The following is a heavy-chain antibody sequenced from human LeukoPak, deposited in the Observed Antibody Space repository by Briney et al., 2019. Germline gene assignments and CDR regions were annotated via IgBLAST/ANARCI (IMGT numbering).Heavy chain of an antibody. Sequence: TSETLSLTCAVYGGSFSGYYWSWIRQPPGKGLEWIGEINHSGSTNYNPSLKSRVTISVDTSKNQFSLKLSSVTAADTAVYYCARDLGSGWFRRGIDYWGQGTLVTVSS. J-gene: IGHJ4*02. CDR3: ARDLGSGWFRRGIDY. CDR1: GGSFSGYY. D-gene: IGHD6-19*01. CDR2: INHSGST. V-gene: IGHV4-34*01.